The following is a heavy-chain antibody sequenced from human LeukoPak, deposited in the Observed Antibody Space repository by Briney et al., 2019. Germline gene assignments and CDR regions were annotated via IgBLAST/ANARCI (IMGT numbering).Heavy chain of an antibody. CDR1: GFTFSRDW. CDR3: ARRFYQTNVYDRHFDH. CDR2: ISDDGSTT. Sequence: GGSLRLSCAASGFTFSRDWMHWVRQAPGKGPEWVSRISDDGSTTTYAGSVQGRFTISRDNAKSTMFLQMNSLRAEDTAVYFCARRFYQTNVYDRHFDHWGQGILVTVSS. J-gene: IGHJ4*02. D-gene: IGHD2-8*01. V-gene: IGHV3-74*03.